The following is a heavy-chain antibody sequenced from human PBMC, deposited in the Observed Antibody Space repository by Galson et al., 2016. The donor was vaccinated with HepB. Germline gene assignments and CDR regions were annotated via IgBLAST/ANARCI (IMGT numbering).Heavy chain of an antibody. Sequence: SLRLSCAGSGFDFSSFAMSWVRRPPGKGLEWVSGVYGHGVSPFYADSVRGRFIISRDNSKNTLFLQMNSLRAEDTAEYYCAKMSGHPTESYYIDVWGKGTTVTVSS. CDR1: GFDFSSFA. D-gene: IGHD1-26*01. J-gene: IGHJ6*03. CDR3: AKMSGHPTESYYIDV. V-gene: IGHV3-23*01. CDR2: VYGHGVSP.